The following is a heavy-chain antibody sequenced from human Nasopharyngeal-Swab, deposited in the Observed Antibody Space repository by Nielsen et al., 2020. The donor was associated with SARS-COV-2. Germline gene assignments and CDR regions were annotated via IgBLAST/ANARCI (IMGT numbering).Heavy chain of an antibody. CDR1: GGSISSYY. D-gene: IGHD6-6*01. Sequence: SETLSLTCTVSGGSISSYYWSWIRQPPGKGLEWIGSIYYSGSTYYNPSLKRRVTISVDTSKNQFSLKLSSVTAADTAVYYCARLGGSSSSLLDYWGQGTLVTVSS. J-gene: IGHJ4*02. CDR2: IYYSGST. V-gene: IGHV4-59*05. CDR3: ARLGGSSSSLLDY.